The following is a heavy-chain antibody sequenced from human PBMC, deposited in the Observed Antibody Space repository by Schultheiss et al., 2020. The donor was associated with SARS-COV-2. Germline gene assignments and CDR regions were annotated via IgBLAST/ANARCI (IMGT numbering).Heavy chain of an antibody. CDR2: ISAYNGNT. CDR3: ARDEDYGDYGHYYYGMDV. D-gene: IGHD4-17*01. V-gene: IGHV1-18*01. CDR1: GYTFTSYG. J-gene: IGHJ6*02. Sequence: ASVKVSCKASGYTFTSYGISWVRQAPGQGLEWMGWISAYNGNTNYAQKLQGRVTMTTDTSTSTAYMELRSLRSDDTAVYYCARDEDYGDYGHYYYGMDVWGQGTTVTVSS.